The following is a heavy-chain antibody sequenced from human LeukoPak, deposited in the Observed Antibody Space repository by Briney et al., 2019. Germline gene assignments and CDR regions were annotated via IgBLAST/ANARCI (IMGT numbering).Heavy chain of an antibody. Sequence: SETLSLTCTVSGDSISSNTHFWGWIRQPPGKGLEWIGTIYSSGSTYYNPSLKSRVTMSVDTSKNQFSLKLSSVTAADTAVYYCARDGEYSYGYPSDYWGQGTLVTVSS. CDR1: GDSISSNTHF. J-gene: IGHJ4*02. CDR3: ARDGEYSYGYPSDY. D-gene: IGHD5-18*01. CDR2: IYSSGST. V-gene: IGHV4-39*07.